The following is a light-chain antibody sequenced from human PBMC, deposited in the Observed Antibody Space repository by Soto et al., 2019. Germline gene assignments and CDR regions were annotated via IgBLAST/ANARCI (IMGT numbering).Light chain of an antibody. Sequence: DIQMAQSPSSVSASVGDTVTITCRASQGLKFLAWYQQKTGKAPRLLIYEATNLQSGVPPRFSGSGSGTDFNLTISSLQPEDFATYFCQQANSFPITFGQGTRLEIK. J-gene: IGKJ5*01. CDR1: QGLKF. V-gene: IGKV1-12*01. CDR2: EAT. CDR3: QQANSFPIT.